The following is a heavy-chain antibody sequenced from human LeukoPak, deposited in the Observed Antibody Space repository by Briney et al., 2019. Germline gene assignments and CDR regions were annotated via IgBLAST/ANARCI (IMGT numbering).Heavy chain of an antibody. Sequence: PSETLSLTCTVSGGSISSYYWSWIRQPPGRGLEWIGYIYYSGSTNYNPSLQSRVTISVDTSKNQLSLKLSSVTAADTAVYYCASINYDILTGYPGFFDYWGQGTLVTVSS. J-gene: IGHJ4*02. CDR3: ASINYDILTGYPGFFDY. CDR1: GGSISSYY. V-gene: IGHV4-59*01. D-gene: IGHD3-9*01. CDR2: IYYSGST.